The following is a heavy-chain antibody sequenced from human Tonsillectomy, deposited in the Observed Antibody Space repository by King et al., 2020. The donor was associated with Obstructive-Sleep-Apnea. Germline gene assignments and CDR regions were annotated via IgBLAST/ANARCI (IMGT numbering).Heavy chain of an antibody. D-gene: IGHD6-19*01. V-gene: IGHV3-23*01. CDR3: AKEGPIAVAPSFYYGMDV. Sequence: VQLLESGGGLLQPGGSLILSCAASGFTFNSFAMNWGRQAPGKGLEWVSTVGGSGSGGSTHYPDSVRGRLSISRDDSQNSLFLQMSSLRVDDTAVYYCAKEGPIAVAPSFYYGMDVWGQGTTVTVSS. CDR1: GFTFNSFA. J-gene: IGHJ6*02. CDR2: VGGSGSGGST.